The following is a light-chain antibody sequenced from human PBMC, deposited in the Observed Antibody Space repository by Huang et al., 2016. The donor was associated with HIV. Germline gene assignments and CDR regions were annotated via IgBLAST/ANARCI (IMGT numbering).Light chain of an antibody. J-gene: IGKJ3*01. CDR2: AAS. V-gene: IGKV1-9*01. CDR1: QDVSSY. Sequence: IQLTQSPSSLSASVGDRVTITCRASQDVSSYLVWYQQKPGQAPKLLIYAASTLESGVPSRFSGSGSGTDFTLTINNLQPEDFATYYCLQLNSYPVTFGPGTNVDV. CDR3: LQLNSYPVT.